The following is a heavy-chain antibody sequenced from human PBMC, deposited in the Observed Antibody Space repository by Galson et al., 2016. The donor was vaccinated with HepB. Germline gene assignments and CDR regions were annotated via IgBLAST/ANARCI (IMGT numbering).Heavy chain of an antibody. CDR3: ARGLSHLLMTVVIPDAFDM. CDR1: GLSLSDYN. J-gene: IGHJ3*02. Sequence: LRLSCAASGLSLSDYNMNWVRQAPGKGLEWVAYISRRSDSIDYAESVKGRFTISRDSGDKSLSLQMSSLMAEDSAVYSCARGLSHLLMTVVIPDAFDMWGPGTLVTVS. D-gene: IGHD2-21*01. V-gene: IGHV3-48*01. CDR2: ISRRSDSI.